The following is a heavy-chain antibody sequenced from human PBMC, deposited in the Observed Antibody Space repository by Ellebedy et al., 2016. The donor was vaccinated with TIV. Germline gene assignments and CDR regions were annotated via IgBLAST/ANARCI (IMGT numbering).Heavy chain of an antibody. CDR2: ITTGGASI. CDR3: AKDRVVRGVMGAGDY. J-gene: IGHJ4*02. D-gene: IGHD3-10*01. Sequence: GESLKISCEASGFIFTNYSMNWVRQAPGKGLEWVSSITTGGASIYYAASVKGRFTISRDNSKKTLYLQMNSLRVEDTAVYYCAKDRVVRGVMGAGDYWGQGTLVTVSS. V-gene: IGHV3-21*04. CDR1: GFIFTNYS.